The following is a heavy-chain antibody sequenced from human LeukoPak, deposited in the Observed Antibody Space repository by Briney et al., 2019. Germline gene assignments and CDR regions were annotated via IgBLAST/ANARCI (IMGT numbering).Heavy chain of an antibody. V-gene: IGHV3-23*01. CDR2: ISGSGGST. D-gene: IGHD4-17*01. J-gene: IGHJ4*02. CDR3: AKDDGDDTGAFDY. CDR1: GFTFSSYA. Sequence: PGGSLRLSCAASGFTFSSYAMSWVRQAPGKGLEWVSAISGSGGSTYYADSVKGRFTISRDNSKNTLYLQMNSLRAEDTAAYYCAKDDGDDTGAFDYWGQGTLVTVSS.